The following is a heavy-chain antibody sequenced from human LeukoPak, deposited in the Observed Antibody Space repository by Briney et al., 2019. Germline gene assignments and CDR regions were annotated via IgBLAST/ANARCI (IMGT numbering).Heavy chain of an antibody. Sequence: GESLKISCKGSGYSSTSYWIAWVRQMPGKGLEWMGIIFPGDSDTRYSSSFQGQVTISADKSISTAYLQWSSLKASDTAMYYCARRSRGYSSSLGAWGQGTLVTVSS. D-gene: IGHD6-13*01. CDR3: ARRSRGYSSSLGA. CDR1: GYSSTSYW. V-gene: IGHV5-51*01. CDR2: IFPGDSDT. J-gene: IGHJ5*02.